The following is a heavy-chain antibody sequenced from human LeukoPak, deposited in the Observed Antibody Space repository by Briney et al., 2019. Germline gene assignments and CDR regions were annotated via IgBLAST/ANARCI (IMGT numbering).Heavy chain of an antibody. Sequence: GGSLRLSCAASGFTVSSNYMSWIRQAPGKGLGWVSYISSSGSTIYYADSVKGRFTISRDNAKNSLYLQMNSLRAEDTAVYYCARDRIAAAGTGFDYWGQGTLVTVSS. CDR2: ISSSGSTI. CDR3: ARDRIAAAGTGFDY. D-gene: IGHD6-13*01. V-gene: IGHV3-11*01. CDR1: GFTVSSNY. J-gene: IGHJ4*02.